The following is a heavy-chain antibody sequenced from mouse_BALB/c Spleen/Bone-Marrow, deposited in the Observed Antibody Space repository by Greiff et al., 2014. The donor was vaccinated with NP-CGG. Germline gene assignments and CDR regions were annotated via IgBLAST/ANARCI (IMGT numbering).Heavy chain of an antibody. CDR1: GFNIKDTY. D-gene: IGHD1-1*01. CDR3: ASYYYCSAWFAY. Sequence: EVKLMQSRAELVKPGASVKLSCTASGFNIKDTYMHWVKQRPEQGLEWIGRIDPANGNIKYDPKFQGKATITADTSSNTAYLQLSSLTSEYTSVYYCASYYYCSAWFAYWGQGTLVTVSA. CDR2: IDPANGNI. V-gene: IGHV14-3*02. J-gene: IGHJ3*01.